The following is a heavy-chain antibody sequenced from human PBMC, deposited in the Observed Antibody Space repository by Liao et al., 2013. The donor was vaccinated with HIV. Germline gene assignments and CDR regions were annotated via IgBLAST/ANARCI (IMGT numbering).Heavy chain of an antibody. CDR2: IYTSGST. J-gene: IGHJ5*02. CDR1: GGSISSGSYY. V-gene: IGHV4-61*02. CDR3: ARDPSQRYSSETWFDT. Sequence: QVQLQESGPGLVKPSQTLSLTCTVSGGSISSGSYYWSWIRQPAGKGLEWIGRIYTSGSTNYNPSLKSRVTISVDTSKNQFSLKLSSVTAADTAVYYCARDPSQRYSSETWFDTWGQGTLVTVSS. D-gene: IGHD3-9*01.